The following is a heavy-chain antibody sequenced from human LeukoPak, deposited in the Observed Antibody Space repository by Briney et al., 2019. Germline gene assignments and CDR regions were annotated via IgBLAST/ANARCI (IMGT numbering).Heavy chain of an antibody. V-gene: IGHV4-61*01. CDR2: IYYSGST. Sequence: SETLSLTCTVSGGSVSSGSYYWSWIRQPPGKGLEWIGYIYYSGSTNYNPSLKSRVTISVDTSKNQLSLKLSSVTAADTAVYYCARLPAARGVRAYYYFDYWGQGTLVTVSS. D-gene: IGHD3-10*01. CDR1: GGSVSSGSYY. J-gene: IGHJ4*02. CDR3: ARLPAARGVRAYYYFDY.